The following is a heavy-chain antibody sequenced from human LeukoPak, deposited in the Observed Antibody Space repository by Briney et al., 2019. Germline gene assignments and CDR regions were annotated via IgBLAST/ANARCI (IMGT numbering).Heavy chain of an antibody. CDR1: EFTFSGSA. Sequence: GGSLRLSCAASEFTFSGSAMSWVRQAPGLGLEWVSGISAGGGNTYYADSVTGRFTISRDDSKSTLYLQMNSLRVDDTAVYYCAGGRSSWYDPFDYWGPGTLVTVSS. CDR2: ISAGGGNT. D-gene: IGHD6-13*01. V-gene: IGHV3-23*01. J-gene: IGHJ4*02. CDR3: AGGRSSWYDPFDY.